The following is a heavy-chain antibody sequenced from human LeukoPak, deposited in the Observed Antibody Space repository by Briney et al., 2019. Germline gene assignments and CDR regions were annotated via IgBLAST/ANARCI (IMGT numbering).Heavy chain of an antibody. D-gene: IGHD6-6*01. CDR3: ARYGSSSLRAGYYYYMDV. J-gene: IGHJ6*03. CDR2: ISSSSSTI. CDR1: GFTFSSYS. Sequence: QPGGSLRLSCAASGFTFSSYSMNWVRQAPGKGLEWVSYISSSSSTIYYADSVKGRFTISRDNSKNTLYLQMNSLRAEDTAVYYCARYGSSSLRAGYYYYMDVWGKGTTVTVSS. V-gene: IGHV3-48*01.